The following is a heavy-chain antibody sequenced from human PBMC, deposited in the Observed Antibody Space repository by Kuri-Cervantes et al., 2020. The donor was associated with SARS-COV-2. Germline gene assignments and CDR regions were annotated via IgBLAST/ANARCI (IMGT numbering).Heavy chain of an antibody. D-gene: IGHD1-1*01. CDR1: GYSFSSYD. CDR2: LNPDTGNT. V-gene: IGHV1-8*01. CDR3: ARDSGDWNPDGLDI. J-gene: IGHJ3*02. Sequence: ASVKVSCKASGYSFSSYDINWVRQAAGQGLKWMGWLNPDTGNTGNAKEFQGRVTMTTDTSINTAYMEVSSLSFEDTAIYYCARDSGDWNPDGLDIWGQGTMVTVSS.